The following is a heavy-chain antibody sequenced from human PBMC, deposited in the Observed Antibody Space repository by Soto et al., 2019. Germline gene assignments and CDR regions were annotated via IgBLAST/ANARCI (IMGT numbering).Heavy chain of an antibody. J-gene: IGHJ5*02. CDR3: ARGRSITATVTSCFDP. V-gene: IGHV4-39*01. CDR2: FYYSGTT. CDR1: GDSISSSTYY. Sequence: SETLSLTCTVSGDSISSSTYYWGWIRQPPGKGLEWIGNFYYSGTTYHNPSLKCRTTISDDTSKNQFSLKLSSVTAADTALYYSARGRSITATVTSCFDPWGQGALVTVSS. D-gene: IGHD6-13*01.